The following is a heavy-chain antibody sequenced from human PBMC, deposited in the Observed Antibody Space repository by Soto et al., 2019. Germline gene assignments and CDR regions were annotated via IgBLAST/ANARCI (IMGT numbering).Heavy chain of an antibody. D-gene: IGHD2-21*01. CDR1: GFIFSSYA. J-gene: IGHJ6*02. CDR3: ARLSGDHSAFFSYGMDA. Sequence: GGSLRLSCAASGFIFSSYAMNWVRQAPGKGPEWLSGINSDGTISSYADSVKGRFTISRDNARNTLSLQMNSLRADDTAVYYCARLSGDHSAFFSYGMDAWGQGTTVTVS. CDR2: INSDGTIS. V-gene: IGHV3-74*01.